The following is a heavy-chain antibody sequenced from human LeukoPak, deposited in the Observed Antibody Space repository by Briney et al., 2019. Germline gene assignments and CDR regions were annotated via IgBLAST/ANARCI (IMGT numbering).Heavy chain of an antibody. CDR1: GYTFTGYY. V-gene: IGHV1-2*02. CDR2: INPNSGGT. CDR3: ARPHDYGQVYYFDY. Sequence: ASVKVSCKASGYTFTGYYMHWVRQAPGQGLEWMGWINPNSGGTNYAQKFQGRVTMTRDTSISTAYMELSRLRSDDTAVYFCARPHDYGQVYYFDYWGQGTLVTVSS. D-gene: IGHD4-17*01. J-gene: IGHJ4*02.